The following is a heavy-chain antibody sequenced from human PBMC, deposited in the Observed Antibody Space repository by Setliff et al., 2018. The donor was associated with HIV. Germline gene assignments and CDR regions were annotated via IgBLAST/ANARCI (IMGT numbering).Heavy chain of an antibody. J-gene: IGHJ3*02. CDR1: GVSIRGHY. Sequence: SETLSLTCSVSGVSIRGHYWSWIRQSPGKGLEWIGNIYYSGNTNYNPSFKSRVTISVDTSKNQFSLRVNSVTAADTAVYYCARPLVPSGYYYGRHAFDIWGQGTKVTVSS. CDR2: IYYSGNT. CDR3: ARPLVPSGYYYGRHAFDI. V-gene: IGHV4-59*08. D-gene: IGHD3-22*01.